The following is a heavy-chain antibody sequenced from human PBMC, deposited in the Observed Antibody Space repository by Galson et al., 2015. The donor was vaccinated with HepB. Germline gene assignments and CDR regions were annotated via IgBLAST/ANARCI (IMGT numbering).Heavy chain of an antibody. Sequence: ETLSLTCTVSGDSISSPHYWGWLRRPPGKGLQWIGSMHYSGSTYYNPSLRSRLTMSVDTSKNQFALTLNSVIAADTAVYYCARLGDFWNAYPYYFDYWGQGTLVTVSS. D-gene: IGHD3-3*01. CDR2: MHYSGST. CDR3: ARLGDFWNAYPYYFDY. J-gene: IGHJ4*02. CDR1: GDSISSPHY. V-gene: IGHV4-39*01.